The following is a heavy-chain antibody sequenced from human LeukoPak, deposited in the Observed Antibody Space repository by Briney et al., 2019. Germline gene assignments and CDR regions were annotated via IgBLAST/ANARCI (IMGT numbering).Heavy chain of an antibody. CDR2: IKEDGSEK. D-gene: IGHD6-6*01. CDR1: GFTFSNYW. Sequence: PGGSLRLSCAASGFTFSNYWMSWVRQAPGKGLEWVAHIKEDGSEKSYVDSVKGRFTISRDNAKNSLYLQMNSLRAEDTAVYYCARVVVYFGYWGQGTLVTVSS. CDR3: ARVVVYFGY. V-gene: IGHV3-7*04. J-gene: IGHJ4*02.